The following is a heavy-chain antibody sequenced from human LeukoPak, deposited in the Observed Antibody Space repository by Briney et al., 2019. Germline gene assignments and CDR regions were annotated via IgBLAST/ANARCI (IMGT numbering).Heavy chain of an antibody. D-gene: IGHD2-15*01. V-gene: IGHV3-30-3*01. CDR2: ISYDGSNK. CDR3: ARDQGYCSGGSCYLDAFDI. J-gene: IGHJ3*02. Sequence: GGSLRLSCAASGFTFSSYAMHWVRQAPGKGLEWVAVISYDGSNKYYADSVKGRFTISRDNSKNTLYLQMNSLRAEDTAVYYCARDQGYCSGGSCYLDAFDIWGQGTMVTVSS. CDR1: GFTFSSYA.